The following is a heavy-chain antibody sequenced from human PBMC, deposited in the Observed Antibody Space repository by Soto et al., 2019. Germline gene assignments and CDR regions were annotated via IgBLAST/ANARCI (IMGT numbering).Heavy chain of an antibody. CDR1: GDSVSSNSAA. CDR2: TYYRSKWYN. Sequence: SQTLSLTCAISGDSVSSNSAAWNWIRQSPSRGLEWLGRTYYRSKWYNDYAVSVKSRITINPDTSKNQFSLQLNSVTPEDTAVYYCARGIAVAGTSAYYYYGMDVCGRGTTVTVSS. J-gene: IGHJ6*02. D-gene: IGHD6-19*01. CDR3: ARGIAVAGTSAYYYYGMDV. V-gene: IGHV6-1*01.